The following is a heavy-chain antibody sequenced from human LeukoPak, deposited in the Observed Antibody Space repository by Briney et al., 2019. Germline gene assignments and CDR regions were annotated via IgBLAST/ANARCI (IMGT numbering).Heavy chain of an antibody. V-gene: IGHV4-34*01. Sequence: SETLSLTCAVYGGSFSGYYWSWIRQPPGKGLEWIGEINHSGSTNYNPSLKSRVTISVDTSKNQFSLKLSSVTAADTAVYYCARGPFRYDFWSVLPRPYYFDYWGQGTLVTVSS. CDR2: INHSGST. CDR3: ARGPFRYDFWSVLPRPYYFDY. J-gene: IGHJ4*02. D-gene: IGHD3-3*01. CDR1: GGSFSGYY.